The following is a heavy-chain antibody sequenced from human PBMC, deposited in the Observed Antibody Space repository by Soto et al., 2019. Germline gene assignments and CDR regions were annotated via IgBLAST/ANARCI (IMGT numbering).Heavy chain of an antibody. J-gene: IGHJ2*01. Sequence: EVQLVESGGGLVKPGGSLRLSCAASGFTFSSYSMNWVRQAPGKGLEWVSSISSSSSYIYYADSVKGRFTISRDNAKNSLYRQVNGLRAEDTAVYYCARGGPYYYDSRYCDLWGRGTLVTVSS. CDR3: ARGGPYYYDSRYCDL. V-gene: IGHV3-21*01. CDR2: ISSSSSYI. CDR1: GFTFSSYS. D-gene: IGHD3-22*01.